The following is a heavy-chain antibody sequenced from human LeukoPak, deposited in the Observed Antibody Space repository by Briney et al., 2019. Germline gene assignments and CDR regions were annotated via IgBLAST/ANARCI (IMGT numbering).Heavy chain of an antibody. CDR2: ISSSSSYI. CDR1: GFTFSSYS. CDR3: ARQLVSTSCYN. V-gene: IGHV3-21*01. Sequence: PGGSLRLSCAASGFTFSSYSMNWVRQAPGKGLEWVSSISSSSSYIYCADSVKGRFTISRDNAKNSLYLQMNSLRAEDTAVYYCARQLVSTSCYNWGQGTLVTVSS. J-gene: IGHJ4*02. D-gene: IGHD2-2*01.